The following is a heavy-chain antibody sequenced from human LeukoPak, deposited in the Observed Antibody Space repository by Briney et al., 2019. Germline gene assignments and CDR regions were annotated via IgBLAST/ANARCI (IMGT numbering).Heavy chain of an antibody. CDR3: AAADYGDSYSGWFDP. CDR1: GGTFSSYA. CDR2: IIPIFGTA. D-gene: IGHD4-17*01. J-gene: IGHJ5*02. Sequence: SVKVSCKASGGTFSSYAISWVRQAPGQGLEWMGGIIPIFGTANYAQKFQGRVTITADKSTSTAYMELSSLRSEDTAVYYCAAADYGDSYSGWFDPWGQGTLVTVSS. V-gene: IGHV1-69*06.